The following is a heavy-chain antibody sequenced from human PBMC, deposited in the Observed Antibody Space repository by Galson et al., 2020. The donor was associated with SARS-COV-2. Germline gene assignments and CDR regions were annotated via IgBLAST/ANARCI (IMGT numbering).Heavy chain of an antibody. CDR2: IYYSGST. Sequence: SETLSLTCTVSGGTISSSSYYWGWIRQPPGKGLEWIGSIYYSGSTYYNPSLKSRVTISVDTSKNQFSLKLSSVTAADTAVYYCARLLDCSGGSCPHNWFDPWGQGTLVTVSS. V-gene: IGHV4-39*01. CDR3: ARLLDCSGGSCPHNWFDP. D-gene: IGHD2-15*01. J-gene: IGHJ5*02. CDR1: GGTISSSSYY.